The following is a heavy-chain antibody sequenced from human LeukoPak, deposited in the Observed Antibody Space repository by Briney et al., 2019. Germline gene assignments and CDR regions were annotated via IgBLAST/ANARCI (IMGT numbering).Heavy chain of an antibody. CDR2: IYHSGST. D-gene: IGHD3-22*01. CDR1: GYSISSGYY. CDR3: ARDPLYYYDSSGYDTFDI. V-gene: IGHV4-38-2*02. J-gene: IGHJ3*02. Sequence: SETLSLTCTVSGYSISSGYYWGWIRQPPGKGLEWIGSIYHSGSTYYNPSLKSRVTISVDTSKNQFSLKLSSVTAADTAVYYCARDPLYYYDSSGYDTFDIWGQGTMVTVSS.